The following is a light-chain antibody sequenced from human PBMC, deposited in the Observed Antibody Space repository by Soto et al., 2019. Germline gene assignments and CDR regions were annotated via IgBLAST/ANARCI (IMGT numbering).Light chain of an antibody. V-gene: IGKV3-20*01. CDR3: HHYGGSYT. Sequence: EIVLTQSPGTLSLSPGERATLSCRASQSVVSSYLAWYQQKPGQAPRLLIYRASSRATGIPDRFTGSGSGTEFTLTISRLEPEDFAVYYCHHYGGSYTFGQGTKLEIK. CDR1: QSVVSSY. CDR2: RAS. J-gene: IGKJ2*01.